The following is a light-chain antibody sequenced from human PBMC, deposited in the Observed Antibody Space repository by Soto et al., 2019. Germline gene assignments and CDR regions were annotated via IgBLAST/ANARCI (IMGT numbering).Light chain of an antibody. V-gene: IGKV1-5*01. CDR3: QQSRT. J-gene: IGKJ2*01. Sequence: DIQMTQSPSTLSASVGETVTITCRASQTTNTWLAWYQHKPGKAPELLIYDVSTLESGVPSRFSGSGSGTEFTLTISSLQPDDFATYYCQQSRTFDQGTKLEIK. CDR1: QTTNTW. CDR2: DVS.